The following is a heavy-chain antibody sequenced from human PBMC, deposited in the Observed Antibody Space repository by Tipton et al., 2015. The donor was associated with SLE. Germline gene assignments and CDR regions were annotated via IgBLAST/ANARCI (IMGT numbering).Heavy chain of an antibody. J-gene: IGHJ3*02. D-gene: IGHD1-7*01. V-gene: IGHV4-61*02. Sequence: TLFLTCTVSGGSITSDRYYWNWIRQPAGKGLEWIGRIYTIGSTTHYNPSLESRVTISVDTSKNQFSLKLTSVTAADTAMYYCARDQSLTGTTHLAFDIWGQGTMVTVSS. CDR2: IYTIGST. CDR3: ARDQSLTGTTHLAFDI. CDR1: GGSITSDRYY.